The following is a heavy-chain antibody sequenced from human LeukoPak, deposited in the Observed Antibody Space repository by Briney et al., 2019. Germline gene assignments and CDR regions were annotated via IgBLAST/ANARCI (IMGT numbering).Heavy chain of an antibody. J-gene: IGHJ6*03. Sequence: GGSLRLSCAASGFTFSSYAMSCVRQAPGKGLEWVSAISGSGGSTYYADSVKGRFTISRDNSKNTLYLQMNSLRSDDTAVYYCARARPRLRYFDWLSEFYYYYYMDVWGKGTTVTISS. CDR3: ARARPRLRYFDWLSEFYYYYYMDV. D-gene: IGHD3-9*01. CDR2: ISGSGGST. V-gene: IGHV3-23*01. CDR1: GFTFSSYA.